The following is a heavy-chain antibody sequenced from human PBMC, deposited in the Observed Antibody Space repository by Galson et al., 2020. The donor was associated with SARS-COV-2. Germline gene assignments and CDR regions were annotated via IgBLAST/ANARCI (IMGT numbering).Heavy chain of an antibody. CDR2: IFYTGSSGST. V-gene: IGHV4-59*08. D-gene: IGHD2-8*01. CDR1: GDSINNYY. J-gene: IGHJ6*02. Sequence: SETLSLTCTVSGDSINNYYWSWIRQPPGKGLEWIGYIFYTGSSGSTTYNPSLKSRVTISVDTSKNHLSLILRSVTAADTAVYYCARLDCTNGVCLEGYHDMDVWGRGTTVTVSS. CDR3: ARLDCTNGVCLEGYHDMDV.